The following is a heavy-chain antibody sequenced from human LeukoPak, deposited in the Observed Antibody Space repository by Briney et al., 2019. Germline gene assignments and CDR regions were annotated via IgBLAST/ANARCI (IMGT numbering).Heavy chain of an antibody. V-gene: IGHV3-23*01. Sequence: GGSLRLSCAASGFTFSSYAMSWVRQAPGKGLEWVSAFSGSGGNTYYADSVKGRFTISRDNAKNSLYLQMNSLRAEDTAVYYCARDLNPTDAFDIWGQGTMVTVSS. CDR2: FSGSGGNT. CDR1: GFTFSSYA. J-gene: IGHJ3*02. CDR3: ARDLNPTDAFDI.